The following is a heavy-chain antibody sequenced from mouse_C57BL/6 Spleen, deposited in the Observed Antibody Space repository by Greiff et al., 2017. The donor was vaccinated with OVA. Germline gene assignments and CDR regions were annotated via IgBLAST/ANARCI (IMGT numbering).Heavy chain of an antibody. CDR2: LYPGSGST. CDR3: ARDTTVVAGDY. J-gene: IGHJ2*01. CDR1: GYTFTSYW. D-gene: IGHD1-1*01. Sequence: QVQLQQPGAELVKPGASVKLSCKASGYTFTSYWITWVKQRPGQGLAWIGDLYPGSGSTNYNEKFTSKATLTVDTSSSTAYMQLSSLTSEDSAVYYCARDTTVVAGDYWGKGTTLTVSS. V-gene: IGHV1-55*01.